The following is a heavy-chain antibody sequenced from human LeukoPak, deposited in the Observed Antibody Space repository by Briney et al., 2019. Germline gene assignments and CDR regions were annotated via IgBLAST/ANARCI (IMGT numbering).Heavy chain of an antibody. CDR3: AKVPLVAAFKYFDY. CDR1: GLTFNNYW. V-gene: IGHV3-7*03. Sequence: PGGSLRLSCAASGLTFNNYWMNWVRQAPGKGLEWVANIKQDGSEKKYVDSVKGRFTISRDNAKKSLYLQMNGLRAEDTAVYYCAKVPLVAAFKYFDYWGQGTLVTVSS. D-gene: IGHD2-15*01. J-gene: IGHJ4*02. CDR2: IKQDGSEK.